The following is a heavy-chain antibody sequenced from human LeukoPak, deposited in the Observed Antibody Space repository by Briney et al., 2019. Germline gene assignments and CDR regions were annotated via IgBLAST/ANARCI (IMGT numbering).Heavy chain of an antibody. CDR2: IWYDGSHK. D-gene: IGHD1-14*01. J-gene: IGHJ4*02. V-gene: IGHV3-33*01. CDR1: GFTFTTYG. CDR3: AGGEPYGY. Sequence: GGSLRLSCAASGFTFTTYGMHWVRQAPGKGLEWVAIIWYDGSHKYYADSVKGRFTISRDNSKNTLYLQMDSLRVKDTAVYYCAGGEPYGYWGQGTLVTVSS.